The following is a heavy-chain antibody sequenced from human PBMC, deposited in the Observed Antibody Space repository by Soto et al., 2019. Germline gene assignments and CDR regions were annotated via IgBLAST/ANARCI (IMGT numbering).Heavy chain of an antibody. CDR2: ISSSSSYI. CDR3: ARDIVDSSGYSRTFDY. CDR1: GFTFSSYS. V-gene: IGHV3-21*01. D-gene: IGHD3-22*01. J-gene: IGHJ4*02. Sequence: EVQLVESGGGLVQPGGSLRLSCAASGFTFSSYSMNWVRQAPGKRLEWVSSISSSSSYIYYADSVKGRFTISRDNARSSLYLQMYSLRAEDRAVYYCARDIVDSSGYSRTFDYWGQGTLVTVSS.